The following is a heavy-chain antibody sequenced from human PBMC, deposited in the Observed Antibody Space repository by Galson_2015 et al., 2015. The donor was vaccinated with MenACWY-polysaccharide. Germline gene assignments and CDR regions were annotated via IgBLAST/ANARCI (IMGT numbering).Heavy chain of an antibody. Sequence: SMRLSCAASGSRFSNSGMHWVRQAPGKGLEWDAVIQSDGRNKEYGDSVKGRFTIYRDKSNDTVLLEMNTLGVEDTAVYYCAREGCRTVFHAFDIWRQGTMVTVSS. CDR2: IQSDGRNK. CDR1: GSRFSNSG. V-gene: IGHV3-33*01. J-gene: IGHJ3*02. D-gene: IGHD1-14*01. CDR3: AREGCRTVFHAFDI.